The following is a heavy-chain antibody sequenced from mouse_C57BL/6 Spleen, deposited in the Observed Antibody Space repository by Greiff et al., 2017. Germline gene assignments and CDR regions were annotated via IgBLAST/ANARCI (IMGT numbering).Heavy chain of an antibody. CDR2: IYPGDGDT. D-gene: IGHD3-2*02. CDR1: GYAFSSSW. J-gene: IGHJ2*01. CDR3: AREGGQLRPSYYFDY. Sequence: VKLQESGPELVKPGASVKISCKASGYAFSSSWMNWVKQRPGKGLEWIGRIYPGDGDTNYNGKFKGKATLTADKSSSTAYMQLSSLTSEDSAVYFCAREGGQLRPSYYFDYWGQGTTLTVSS. V-gene: IGHV1-82*01.